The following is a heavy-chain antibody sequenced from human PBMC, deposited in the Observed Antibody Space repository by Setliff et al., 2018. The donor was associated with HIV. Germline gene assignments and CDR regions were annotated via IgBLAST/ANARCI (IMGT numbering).Heavy chain of an antibody. D-gene: IGHD3-10*01. CDR2: IFDSGTI. CDR3: ARQGGYNSPLMV. J-gene: IGHJ4*02. CDR1: GGSITSYY. Sequence: SETLSLTCTVSGGSITSYYWNWIRQSPGKGLEWIGYIFDSGTIKYNPSVTSRVTISVDAPKNQFFLQLISVTAADTAVYYCARQGGYNSPLMVWGQGKLVTVSS. V-gene: IGHV4-59*08.